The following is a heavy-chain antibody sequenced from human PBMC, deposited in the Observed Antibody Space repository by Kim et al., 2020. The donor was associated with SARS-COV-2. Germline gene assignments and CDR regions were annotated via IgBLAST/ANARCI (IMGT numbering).Heavy chain of an antibody. Sequence: GWSLRLSCAASGFTFDDYGMSWVRQVPGKGLEWVSGITRNGGSTGYAASVKGRFTISRDNAKNSLYLQMNSLGAEDTALYYCARGYISGPVDCWGQGTLV. CDR1: GFTFDDYG. CDR3: ARGYISGPVDC. CDR2: ITRNGGST. D-gene: IGHD6-19*01. V-gene: IGHV3-20*04. J-gene: IGHJ4*02.